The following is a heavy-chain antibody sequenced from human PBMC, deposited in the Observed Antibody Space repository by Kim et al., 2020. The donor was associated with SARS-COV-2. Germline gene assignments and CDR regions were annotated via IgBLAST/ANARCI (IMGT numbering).Heavy chain of an antibody. CDR3: AREDIVATIGGGWFDP. J-gene: IGHJ5*02. V-gene: IGHV4-59*01. Sequence: LKSRVTISVDTSKNQFSLKLSSVTAADTAVYYCAREDIVATIGGGWFDPWGQGTLVTVSS. D-gene: IGHD5-12*01.